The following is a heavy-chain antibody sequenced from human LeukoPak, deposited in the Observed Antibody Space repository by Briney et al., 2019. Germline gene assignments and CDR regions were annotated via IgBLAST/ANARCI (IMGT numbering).Heavy chain of an antibody. D-gene: IGHD3-22*01. CDR1: GFTVSSNY. CDR2: IYSGGST. V-gene: IGHV3-66*01. Sequence: GGSLRLSCAASGFTVSSNYMSWVRQAPGKGLEWVSVIYSGGSTYYADSVKGRFTISRDNSKNTLYLQMNSLKTEDTAVYYCTTEYNFNYYDSSGYYYWGQGTLVTVSS. J-gene: IGHJ4*02. CDR3: TTEYNFNYYDSSGYYY.